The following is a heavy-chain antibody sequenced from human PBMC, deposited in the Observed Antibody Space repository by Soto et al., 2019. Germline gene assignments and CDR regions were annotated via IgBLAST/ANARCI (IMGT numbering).Heavy chain of an antibody. J-gene: IGHJ4*02. V-gene: IGHV1-18*01. CDR2: ISAYNGNT. CDR1: GYTFTSYG. CDR3: XXXXXXXXLVY. Sequence: QVQLVQSGAEVKKPGASVKVSCKASGYTFTSYGISWVRQAPGQGLEWMGWISAYNGNTNYAQKLQGRVTMTTDTXXXXXXXXXXXXXXXXXXXXXXXXXXXXXXLVYWGQGTLVTVSS.